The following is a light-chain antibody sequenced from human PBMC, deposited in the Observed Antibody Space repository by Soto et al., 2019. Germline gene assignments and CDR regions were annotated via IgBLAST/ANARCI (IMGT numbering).Light chain of an antibody. CDR3: QHYNSYSEA. CDR2: DVS. CDR1: QTINNR. J-gene: IGKJ1*01. Sequence: DIQMTQSPSTLSASVGDRVTIPCRASQTINNRLAWYQQKPGKAPKLLIFDVSSLESGVPSRFSGSGSGTEFTLTISSLQPDDFATYYCQHYNSYSEAFGQGTKVDI. V-gene: IGKV1-5*01.